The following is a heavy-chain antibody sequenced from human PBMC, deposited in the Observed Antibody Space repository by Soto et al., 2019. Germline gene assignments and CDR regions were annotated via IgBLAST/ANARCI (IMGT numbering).Heavy chain of an antibody. J-gene: IGHJ4*02. Sequence: QLQLQESGPGLVKPSETLSLTCTVSGGSISSSSYYWGWIRQPPGKGLEWIGSIYYRGSTYYNPSLKSRVTISVDTSKNQFSLKLSSVTAADTAVYYCATQNSGYDFDYWGQGTLVTVSS. CDR2: IYYRGST. CDR3: ATQNSGYDFDY. D-gene: IGHD5-12*01. CDR1: GGSISSSSYY. V-gene: IGHV4-39*01.